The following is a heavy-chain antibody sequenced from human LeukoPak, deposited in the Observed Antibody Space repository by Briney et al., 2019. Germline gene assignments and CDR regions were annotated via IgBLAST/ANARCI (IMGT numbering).Heavy chain of an antibody. J-gene: IGHJ4*02. CDR1: GYTFTGYY. CDR2: INPNSGGT. D-gene: IGHD1-7*01. CDR3: ASYPKTGTTYYFDY. V-gene: IGHV1-2*02. Sequence: ASVKVSCKASGYTFTGYYVHWVRQAPGQGLEWMGWINPNSGGTNYAQKFQGRVTMTRDTSISTAYMELSRLRSDDTAVYYCASYPKTGTTYYFDYWGQGTLVTVSS.